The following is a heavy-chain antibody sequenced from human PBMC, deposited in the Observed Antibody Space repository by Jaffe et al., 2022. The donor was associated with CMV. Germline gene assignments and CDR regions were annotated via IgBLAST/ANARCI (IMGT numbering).Heavy chain of an antibody. J-gene: IGHJ1*01. CDR3: AKTGDYGDYPEYFQH. CDR2: ISYDGSNK. Sequence: QVQLVESGGGVVQPGRSLRLSCAASGFTFSSYGMHWVRQAPGKGLEWVAVISYDGSNKYYADSVKGRFTISRDNSKNTLYLQMNSLRAEDTAVYYCAKTGDYGDYPEYFQHWGQGTLVTVSS. V-gene: IGHV3-30*18. D-gene: IGHD4-17*01. CDR1: GFTFSSYG.